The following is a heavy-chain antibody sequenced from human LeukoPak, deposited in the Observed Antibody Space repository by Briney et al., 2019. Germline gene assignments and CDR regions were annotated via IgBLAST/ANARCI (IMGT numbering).Heavy chain of an antibody. V-gene: IGHV4-4*02. CDR1: GGSISSSNW. D-gene: IGHD3-10*01. Sequence: PSGTLSLTCAVSGGSISSSNWWSWVRQPPGKGLEWIGEINHSGSTNYNPSLKSRVTISVDTSKNQFSLKLSSVTAADTAVYYCARDGRGLDYWGQGTLVTVSS. CDR3: ARDGRGLDY. CDR2: INHSGST. J-gene: IGHJ4*02.